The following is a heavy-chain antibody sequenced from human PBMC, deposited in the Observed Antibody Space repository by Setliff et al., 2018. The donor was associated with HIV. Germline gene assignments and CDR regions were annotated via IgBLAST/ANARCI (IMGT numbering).Heavy chain of an antibody. Sequence: PGGSLRLSCAASGFTFSTSAMHWVRQVPGKGLEWVAVISYDGNIKYYADSVKGRFTISRDNSKTTLYVQMNSLRAEDTAVYYCARDPTYYFDSSGPYDAFDIWGQGTM. CDR2: ISYDGNIK. J-gene: IGHJ3*02. V-gene: IGHV3-30*04. D-gene: IGHD3-22*01. CDR1: GFTFSTSA. CDR3: ARDPTYYFDSSGPYDAFDI.